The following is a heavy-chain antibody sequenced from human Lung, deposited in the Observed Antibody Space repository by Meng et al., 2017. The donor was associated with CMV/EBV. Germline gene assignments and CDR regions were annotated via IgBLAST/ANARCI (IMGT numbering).Heavy chain of an antibody. Sequence: ASXXVSXKASGYNFRSYGISWVRQAPGQGLEWMGWINTYNGNSKYGQKFQGRVTMTTDTSTSTAYMELRSLRSEDTAVYYCARDLYSSSNTISAFNYWGQAXLVTVSS. J-gene: IGHJ4*02. CDR1: GYNFRSYG. CDR3: ARDLYSSSNTISAFNY. D-gene: IGHD6-13*01. V-gene: IGHV1-18*04. CDR2: INTYNGNS.